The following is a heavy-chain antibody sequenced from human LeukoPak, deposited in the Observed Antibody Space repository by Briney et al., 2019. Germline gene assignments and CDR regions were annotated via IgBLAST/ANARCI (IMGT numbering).Heavy chain of an antibody. V-gene: IGHV4-59*01. CDR1: GASISSYY. J-gene: IGHJ4*02. CDR3: ASGPYPAAGTDHQFDY. CDR2: IYYSGST. Sequence: PSETLSLTCTVSGASISSYYWSWIRQPQAKGLEWNGYIYYSGSTKYNPSLKSRVTISVDTSKNQFSLKVSSVTAEDTAVYYCASGPYPAAGTDHQFDYWGQGTLVTVSS. D-gene: IGHD6-13*01.